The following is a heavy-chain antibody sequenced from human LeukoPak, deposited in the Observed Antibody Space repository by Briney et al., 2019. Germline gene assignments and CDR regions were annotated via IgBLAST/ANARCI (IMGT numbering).Heavy chain of an antibody. V-gene: IGHV1-58*02. CDR2: IVVGSGNT. CDR3: AAGGYCSSTICYTPAFDI. Sequence: SVKVSCKASGFTFTSSAMQWVRQARGQRLEWIGLIVVGSGNTNYAQKFQERVTITRDMSTSTAYMELSSLRSEDTAVYYCAAGGYCSSTICYTPAFDIWGPGTMVTVSS. J-gene: IGHJ3*02. CDR1: GFTFTSSA. D-gene: IGHD2-2*02.